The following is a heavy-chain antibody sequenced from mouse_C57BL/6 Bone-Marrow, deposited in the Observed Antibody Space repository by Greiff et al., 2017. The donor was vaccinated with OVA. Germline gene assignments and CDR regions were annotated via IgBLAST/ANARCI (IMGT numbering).Heavy chain of an antibody. Sequence: QVQLQQPGAELVKPGASVKLSCKASGYTFTSYWMQWVKQRPGQGLEWIGEIYPSDSYTNYNQKFKGKATLTVDTSSSTAYMQLSSLTSEDSAVYYCARGYYGSFYWYFDVWGTGTTVTVSS. J-gene: IGHJ1*03. CDR1: GYTFTSYW. CDR2: IYPSDSYT. D-gene: IGHD1-1*01. CDR3: ARGYYGSFYWYFDV. V-gene: IGHV1-50*01.